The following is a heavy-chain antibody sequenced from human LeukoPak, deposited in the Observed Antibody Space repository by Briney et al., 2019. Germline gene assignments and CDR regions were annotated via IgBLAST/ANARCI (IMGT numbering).Heavy chain of an antibody. J-gene: IGHJ6*03. CDR1: GYTFTSYG. V-gene: IGHV1-18*01. D-gene: IGHD3-16*01. Sequence: ASVKVSCKASGYTFTSYGISWVRQAPGQGLEWMGRISAYNGNTNYAQKFQGRVTMTTDTSTSTAYMELRSLRSDDTAVYYCARDLRGLLNYYYYYYMGVWDKGTTVIVSS. CDR2: ISAYNGNT. CDR3: ARDLRGLLNYYYYYYMGV.